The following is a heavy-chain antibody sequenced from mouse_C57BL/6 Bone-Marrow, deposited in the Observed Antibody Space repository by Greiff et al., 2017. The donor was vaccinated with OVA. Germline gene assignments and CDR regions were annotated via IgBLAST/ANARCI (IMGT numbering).Heavy chain of an antibody. V-gene: IGHV1-55*01. J-gene: IGHJ4*01. CDR1: GYTFTSYW. CDR2: IYPGSGST. Sequence: QVQLQQPGAELVKPGASVKMSCKASGYTFTSYWITWVKQRPGQGLEWIGDIYPGSGSTNYNEKFKSKANLTVDTSSSTAYVQLSSLTTEDSAVYYCARRHSFYYAMGYWGQGTSVTVYS. D-gene: IGHD1-2*01. CDR3: ARRHSFYYAMGY.